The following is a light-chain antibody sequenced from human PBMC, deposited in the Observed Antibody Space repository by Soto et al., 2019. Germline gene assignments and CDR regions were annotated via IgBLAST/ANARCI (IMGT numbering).Light chain of an antibody. CDR3: SSYTSSTTSVV. J-gene: IGLJ2*01. CDR2: DVS. Sequence: QSVLTQPRSVSGSPGQSVTISCTGTSSDVGGYNCVSWYQQHPGKAPKLMIYDVSKRPSGVPDRFSGSKSGNTASLTISGLQAEDEADYYCSSYTSSTTSVVFGGGTKVTVL. V-gene: IGLV2-11*01. CDR1: SSDVGGYNC.